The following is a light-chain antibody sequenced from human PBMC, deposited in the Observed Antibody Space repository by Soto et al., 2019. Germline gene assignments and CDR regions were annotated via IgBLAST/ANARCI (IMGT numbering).Light chain of an antibody. CDR1: QSVSSNH. CDR3: QQYGSSPPIT. V-gene: IGKV3-20*01. J-gene: IGKJ5*01. CDR2: GAS. Sequence: EIVLTQSPGTLSLSPGERATLSCRASQSVSSNHLAWYQQKPGQAPRLLIYGASNRATGIPDRFSGSGSGTDFTLTISRLEPEDFAVYYCQQYGSSPPITFGQGTRLEIK.